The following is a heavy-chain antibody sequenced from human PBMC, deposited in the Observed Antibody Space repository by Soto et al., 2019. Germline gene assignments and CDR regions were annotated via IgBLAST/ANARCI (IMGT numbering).Heavy chain of an antibody. Sequence: GESLKIFCNVSGYSLISQWSVGVRQMPGKGLEWMGGIYPGEADPKYNPCCQGQVTISADRSLSTALLQWSSLKASDKDIYYCARRKITSDAFDFWGQGTMVTVSS. D-gene: IGHD1-20*01. CDR3: ARRKITSDAFDF. V-gene: IGHV5-51*01. CDR2: IYPGEADP. J-gene: IGHJ3*01. CDR1: GYSLISQW.